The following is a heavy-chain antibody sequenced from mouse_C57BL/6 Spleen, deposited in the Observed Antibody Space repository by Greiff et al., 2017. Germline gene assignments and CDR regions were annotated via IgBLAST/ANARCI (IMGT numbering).Heavy chain of an antibody. CDR1: GYTFTDYE. CDR3: ARSKYYGNSVGH. CDR2: IDPETGGT. V-gene: IGHV1-15*01. D-gene: IGHD2-1*01. Sequence: VQLQQSGAELVRPGASVTLSCKASGYTFTDYEMHWVKQTPVHGLEWIGAIDPETGGTAYNQKFKGKAILTADKSSITAYMELRSLTSEDSAVYYCARSKYYGNSVGHWGQGTTLTVSP. J-gene: IGHJ2*01.